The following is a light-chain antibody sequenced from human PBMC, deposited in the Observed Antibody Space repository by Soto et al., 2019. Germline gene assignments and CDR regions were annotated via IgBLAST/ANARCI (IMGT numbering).Light chain of an antibody. CDR1: SSDIGGYNY. V-gene: IGLV2-11*01. Sequence: QSALTQPRSVSGSPGQSVTISCTGTSSDIGGYNYVSWYQQHPGKDPKLMIYDVSKRPSGVPDRFSGSRSGNTASLTISGRQAEDEADYYCCSYAGSYTLVFGGGTQLTVL. CDR2: DVS. J-gene: IGLJ2*01. CDR3: CSYAGSYTLV.